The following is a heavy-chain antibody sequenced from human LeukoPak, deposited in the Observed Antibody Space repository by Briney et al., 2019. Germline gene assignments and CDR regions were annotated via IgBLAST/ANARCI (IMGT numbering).Heavy chain of an antibody. CDR2: IYYSGST. CDR1: GASVSSGLYY. CDR3: ARVGGVWLGEFPPPSYFDY. Sequence: SETLSLTCTVSGASVSSGLYYWSWIRQPPGKGLEWIGYIYYSGSTNYNPSLKSRATISVDTSKNQFSLKLSSVPAADTAVYYCARVGGVWLGEFPPPSYFDYGAQGPLATASS. D-gene: IGHD3-10*01. J-gene: IGHJ4*02. V-gene: IGHV4-61*01.